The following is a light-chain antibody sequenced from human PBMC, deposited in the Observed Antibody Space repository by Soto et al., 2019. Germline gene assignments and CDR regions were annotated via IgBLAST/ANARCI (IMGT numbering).Light chain of an antibody. J-gene: IGKJ1*01. Sequence: EIALTQSPGTPSLSPGERATLSCRASQSVTAYYLAWYQQKPGQAPRLLIYAASIGATSIPDRFSGSGSGTDFTLTISRLEPEDSAVYYCLQYGIPLWTFDQGTKVEIK. CDR1: QSVTAYY. CDR2: AAS. CDR3: LQYGIPLWT. V-gene: IGKV3-20*01.